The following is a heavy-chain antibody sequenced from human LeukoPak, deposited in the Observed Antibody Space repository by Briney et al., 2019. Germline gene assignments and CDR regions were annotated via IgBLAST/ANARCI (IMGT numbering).Heavy chain of an antibody. J-gene: IGHJ3*01. CDR1: GGSMSSSSYY. CDR2: IYYSGST. D-gene: IGHD4-17*01. CDR3: ATDYGDYVGY. V-gene: IGHV4-39*02. Sequence: SETLSLTCTVSGGSMSSSSYYWGWIRQPPGKGLEWIGSIYYSGSTYYSPSLKSRVTISVDTSKNQFSLKLSSVTAADTAVYYCATDYGDYVGYWGQGTMVTVSS.